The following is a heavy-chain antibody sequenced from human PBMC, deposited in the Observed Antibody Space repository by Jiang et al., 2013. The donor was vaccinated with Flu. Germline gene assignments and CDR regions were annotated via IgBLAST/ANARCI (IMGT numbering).Heavy chain of an antibody. D-gene: IGHD3-3*01. CDR3: ARAISITIFGVVISPFDI. Sequence: SGAEVKKPGASVKVSCKASGYTFTSYYMHWVRQAPGQGLEWMGTINPSGGSTSYAQKFQGRVTMTRDTSTNTVYMELSSLRSEDTAVYFCARAISITIFGVVISPFDIWGQGTMVTVSS. CDR2: INPSGGST. V-gene: IGHV1-46*01. J-gene: IGHJ3*02. CDR1: GYTFTSYY.